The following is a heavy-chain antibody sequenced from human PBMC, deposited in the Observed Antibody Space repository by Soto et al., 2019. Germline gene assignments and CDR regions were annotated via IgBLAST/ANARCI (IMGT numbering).Heavy chain of an antibody. V-gene: IGHV4-39*01. J-gene: IGHJ4*02. CDR1: GDSISTTDYS. CDR3: ARHSSIWYYGDY. D-gene: IGHD3-3*01. CDR2: ISSSGST. Sequence: QLQLRESGPGLVKPSETLSLTCTVSGDSISTTDYSWGWIRQPPGKGLEWIASISSSGSTSYNPSLKSPVTISVDTSKSQFSLKLSSVTAEDTAVYYCARHSSIWYYGDYWGQGTLVTVSS.